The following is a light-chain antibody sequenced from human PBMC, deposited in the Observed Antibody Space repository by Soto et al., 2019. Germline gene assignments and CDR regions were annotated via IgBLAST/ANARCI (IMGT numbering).Light chain of an antibody. Sequence: EIVMTQSPATLSVSPGETATLSCRASQSVSSNLAWYQQKPGQAPSLLIYGASTRATDIPPRFSGSGSGTEFTLTITSLQSEDFAVYYCQQYKNLPPLTFGGGTKVDIK. CDR3: QQYKNLPPLT. CDR2: GAS. J-gene: IGKJ4*01. V-gene: IGKV3-15*01. CDR1: QSVSSN.